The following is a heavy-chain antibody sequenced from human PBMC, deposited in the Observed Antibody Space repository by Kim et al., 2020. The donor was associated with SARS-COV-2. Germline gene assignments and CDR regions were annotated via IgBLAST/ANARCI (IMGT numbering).Heavy chain of an antibody. CDR3: ARRRLGELSLA. Sequence: GGSLRLSCAASGFTFSSYSMNWVRQAPGKGLEWVSSISSSSSYIYYADSVKGRFTISRDNAKNSLYLQMNSLRAEDTAVYYCARRRLGELSLAGGQGTLVTVSS. CDR1: GFTFSSYS. CDR2: ISSSSSYI. D-gene: IGHD3-16*02. V-gene: IGHV3-21*01. J-gene: IGHJ4*02.